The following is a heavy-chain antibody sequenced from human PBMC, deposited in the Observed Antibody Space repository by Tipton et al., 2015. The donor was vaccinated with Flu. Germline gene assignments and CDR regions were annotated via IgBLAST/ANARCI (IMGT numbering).Heavy chain of an antibody. CDR2: IYYSGST. Sequence: PGLVKPSETLSLTCTVSGGSISSSSYYWGWIRQPPGKGLEWIGSIYYSGSTYYNPSLKSRVTISVDTSKNQFSLKLSSVTAADTAVYYCARRRITIFGVVMTYPFDYWGQGTLVTVSS. D-gene: IGHD3-3*01. CDR1: GGSISSSSYY. V-gene: IGHV4-39*01. CDR3: ARRRITIFGVVMTYPFDY. J-gene: IGHJ4*02.